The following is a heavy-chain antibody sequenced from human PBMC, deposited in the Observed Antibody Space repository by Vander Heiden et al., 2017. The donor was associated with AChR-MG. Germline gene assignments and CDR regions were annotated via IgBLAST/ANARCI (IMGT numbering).Heavy chain of an antibody. J-gene: IGHJ6*02. CDR1: GGSISSSSYY. CDR3: ARLMSQAMGSLYYYGMDV. CDR2: IHYSGST. V-gene: IGHV4-39*01. D-gene: IGHD3-16*01. Sequence: QLQLQESGPGLVKPSATLSLTCTVSGGSISSSSYYWGWILQPPGKGLEWIWSIHYSGSTYYNPSLKSRVTISVDTSKNQFSLKLSSVTAADTAVYYCARLMSQAMGSLYYYGMDVWGQGTTVTVSS.